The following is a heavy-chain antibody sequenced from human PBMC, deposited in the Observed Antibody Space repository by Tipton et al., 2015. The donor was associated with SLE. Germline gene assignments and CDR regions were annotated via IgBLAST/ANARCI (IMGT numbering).Heavy chain of an antibody. J-gene: IGHJ3*02. Sequence: SLRLSCAASGFTFDDYAMHWVRQAPGKGLEWVSGISWNSGSIGYADSVKGRFTISRDNAKNSLYLQMNSPRAEDTALYYCAKDLKQLGIGLMGAFDIWGQGTMVTVSS. CDR1: GFTFDDYA. CDR2: ISWNSGSI. CDR3: AKDLKQLGIGLMGAFDI. V-gene: IGHV3-9*01. D-gene: IGHD7-27*01.